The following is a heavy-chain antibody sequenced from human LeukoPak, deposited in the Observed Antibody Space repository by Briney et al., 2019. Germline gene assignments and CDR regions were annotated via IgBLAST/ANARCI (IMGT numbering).Heavy chain of an antibody. CDR2: IRSKANSYAT. CDR1: GFPFSGSP. CDR3: RVSTISAEYFRP. Sequence: GGSSKYPRAGSGFPFSGSPVHRVGQASGKGLEWVGRIRSKANSYATAYAASVKGRFTISRDDSKSRASLPLNSLKTEDTAVYYCRVSTISAEYFRPWGQKSPVTVSS. D-gene: IGHD5/OR15-5a*01. V-gene: IGHV3-73*01. J-gene: IGHJ1*01.